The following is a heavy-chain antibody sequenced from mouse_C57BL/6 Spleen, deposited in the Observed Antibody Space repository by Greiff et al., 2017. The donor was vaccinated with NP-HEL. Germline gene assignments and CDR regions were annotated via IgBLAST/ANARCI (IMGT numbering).Heavy chain of an antibody. D-gene: IGHD1-1*01. J-gene: IGHJ1*03. V-gene: IGHV3-6*01. CDR1: GYSITSGYY. CDR3: ARFTTVVATKWYCDV. Sequence: DVQLQESGPGLVKPSQSLSLTCSVTGYSITSGYYWNWIRQFPGNKLEWMGYISYDGSNNYNPSLKNRISITRDTSKNQFFLKLNSVTTEDTATYYCARFTTVVATKWYCDVWGTGTTVTVSS. CDR2: ISYDGSN.